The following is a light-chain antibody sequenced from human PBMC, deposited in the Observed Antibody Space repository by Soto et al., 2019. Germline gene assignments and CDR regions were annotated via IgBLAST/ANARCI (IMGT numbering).Light chain of an antibody. J-gene: IGLJ3*02. CDR3: CSYAGGSTYVL. Sequence: QSALTQPASVSGSPGQSITISCTGTNSDVGSYDLVSWYQQHPGKAPKLMIFEVNKRPSGVSNRLSGSKAGNTASLTISGLQAEDESEYYCCSYAGGSTYVLFGGGTKLTVL. CDR1: NSDVGSYDL. CDR2: EVN. V-gene: IGLV2-23*02.